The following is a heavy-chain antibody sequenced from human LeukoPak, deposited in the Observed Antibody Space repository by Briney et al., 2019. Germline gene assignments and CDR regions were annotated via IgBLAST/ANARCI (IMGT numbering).Heavy chain of an antibody. Sequence: GGSLRLSCAASGFTFNSYEMNWVRQAPGKGLEWVAVISYDGSNKYYADSVKGRFTISRDNSKNTLYLQMNSLRAEDTAVYYCAKDEAVAGTIDYWGQGTLVTVSS. CDR3: AKDEAVAGTIDY. J-gene: IGHJ4*02. CDR1: GFTFNSYE. V-gene: IGHV3-30*18. CDR2: ISYDGSNK. D-gene: IGHD6-19*01.